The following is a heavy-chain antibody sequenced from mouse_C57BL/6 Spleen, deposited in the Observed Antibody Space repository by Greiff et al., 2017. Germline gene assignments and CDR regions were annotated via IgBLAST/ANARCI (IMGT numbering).Heavy chain of an antibody. CDR2: IDPSDSYT. J-gene: IGHJ2*01. V-gene: IGHV1-69*01. Sequence: QVQLQQPGAELVMPGASVKLSCKASGYTFTSYWMHWVKQRPGQGLEWIGEIDPSDSYTNYNQKFKGKSTLPVDKSSSTAYMQLSSLTSEDSAVXYCARLETAQATYNLDYGGQGTTLTVSS. CDR1: GYTFTSYW. D-gene: IGHD3-2*02. CDR3: ARLETAQATYNLDY.